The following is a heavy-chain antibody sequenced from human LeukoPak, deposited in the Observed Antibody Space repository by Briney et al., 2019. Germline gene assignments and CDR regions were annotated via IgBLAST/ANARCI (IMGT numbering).Heavy chain of an antibody. D-gene: IGHD3-9*01. CDR1: GFTFSSYW. Sequence: GGSLRLSCAASGFTFSSYWMSWVRQAPGKGLEWVANIKQDGSEKYYVDSVKGRFTIPRDNAKNSLYLQMNSLRAEDTAVYYCARDLYDILTGYSYWYFDLWGRGTLVTVSS. CDR2: IKQDGSEK. CDR3: ARDLYDILTGYSYWYFDL. V-gene: IGHV3-7*01. J-gene: IGHJ2*01.